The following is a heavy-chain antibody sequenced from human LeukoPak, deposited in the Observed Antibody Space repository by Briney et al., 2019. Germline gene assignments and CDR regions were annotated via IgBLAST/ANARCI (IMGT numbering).Heavy chain of an antibody. D-gene: IGHD6-13*01. Sequence: PGGSLRLSCAPSGLTFSNYDMYWVRQTTGKGLEWVSAIGTAGDTYYSGSVKGRFTLSREDAKNSLYLHMNSLRAGDTAVYYCVREQQLANWYFDLWGRGTLVTVSS. J-gene: IGHJ2*01. CDR3: VREQQLANWYFDL. V-gene: IGHV3-13*01. CDR1: GLTFSNYD. CDR2: IGTAGDT.